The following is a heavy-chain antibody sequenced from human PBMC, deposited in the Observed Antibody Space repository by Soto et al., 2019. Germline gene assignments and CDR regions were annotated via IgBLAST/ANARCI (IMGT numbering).Heavy chain of an antibody. J-gene: IGHJ6*02. CDR3: ARDRLRRLVSYYYYYGMDV. V-gene: IGHV4-30-4*01. CDR2: IYYSGST. D-gene: IGHD3-9*01. CDR1: GGSISSGDYY. Sequence: QVQLQESGTGLVKPSQTLSLTCTVSGGSISSGDYYWSWIRQPPGKGLEWIGYIYYSGSTYYNPSLKSRVTISVDTSKNQFSLKLSSVTAADTAVYYCARDRLRRLVSYYYYYGMDVWGQGTTVTVSS.